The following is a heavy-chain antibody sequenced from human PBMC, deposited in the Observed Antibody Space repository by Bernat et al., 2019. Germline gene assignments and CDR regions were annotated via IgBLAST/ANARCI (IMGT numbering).Heavy chain of an antibody. J-gene: IGHJ4*02. CDR3: ARDVTWNYVSLFDY. CDR2: IYTTGST. Sequence: QVQLQESGPGLVKPSETLSLTCTVSGGSISSYYWSWIRQPAGKGLEWIGRIYTTGSTNYNPSLKSRVTMSVDTSKNQFSLKLSSVTAADTAVYYGARDVTWNYVSLFDYWGQGTLVTVSS. V-gene: IGHV4-4*07. D-gene: IGHD1-7*01. CDR1: GGSISSYY.